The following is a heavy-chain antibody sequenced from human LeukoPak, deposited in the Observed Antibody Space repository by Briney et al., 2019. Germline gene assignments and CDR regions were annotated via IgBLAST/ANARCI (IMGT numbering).Heavy chain of an antibody. V-gene: IGHV4-34*01. D-gene: IGHD3-10*01. CDR3: DGGPGGLFAKINWFDP. CDR1: GRSLSGYY. Sequence: SETVSLTCAVYGRSLSGYYWSWIRQPPGKGLEWIGEINHSGSTNCNPSLKSRVTISVDRYNNQFSLKLSSVTGADRAVYYCDGGPGGLFAKINWFDPWRQGTMVTVSS. CDR2: INHSGST. J-gene: IGHJ5*02.